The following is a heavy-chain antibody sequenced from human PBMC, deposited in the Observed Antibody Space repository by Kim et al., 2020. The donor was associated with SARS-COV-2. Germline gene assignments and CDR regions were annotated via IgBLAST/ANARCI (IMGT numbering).Heavy chain of an antibody. Sequence: GGSLRLSCAASGFTFSSYSMNWVRQAPGKGLEWVSSISSSSSYIYYADSVKGRFTISRDNAKNSLYLQMNSLRAEDTAVYYCAREGDQLLHAGAFDIWGQGTMVTVSS. CDR1: GFTFSSYS. V-gene: IGHV3-21*01. J-gene: IGHJ3*02. D-gene: IGHD2-2*01. CDR3: AREGDQLLHAGAFDI. CDR2: ISSSSSYI.